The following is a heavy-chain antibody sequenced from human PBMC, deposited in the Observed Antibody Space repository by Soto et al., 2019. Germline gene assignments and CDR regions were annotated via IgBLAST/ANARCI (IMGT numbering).Heavy chain of an antibody. CDR2: IYYSGTA. D-gene: IGHD4-4*01. J-gene: IGHJ2*01. Sequence: QVQLQESGPGLVKPSQTLSLTCTVSGGYISSGGYYWSWIRQHPGKGREWIGYIYYSGTAYYNPPLKSRVTMSIDTSKNQFSLRLSSVTAADTAVYCCARAPDYSWWYFDLWGRGSLVTVSS. CDR1: GGYISSGGYY. CDR3: ARAPDYSWWYFDL. V-gene: IGHV4-31*03.